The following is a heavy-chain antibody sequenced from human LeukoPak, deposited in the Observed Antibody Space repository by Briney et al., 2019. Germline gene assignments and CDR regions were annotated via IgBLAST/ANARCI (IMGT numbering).Heavy chain of an antibody. V-gene: IGHV4-4*02. CDR3: ARVSKARGGSGSYYD. D-gene: IGHD3-10*01. J-gene: IGHJ4*02. Sequence: SETLSLTCAVSGGSISSSNWWSWVRQPPGKGLEWIGEIYHSGSTNYNPSLKSRVTISVDKSKNQFSLKLSSVTAADTAVYYCARVSKARGGSGSYYDWGQGTLVTVSS. CDR2: IYHSGST. CDR1: GGSISSSNW.